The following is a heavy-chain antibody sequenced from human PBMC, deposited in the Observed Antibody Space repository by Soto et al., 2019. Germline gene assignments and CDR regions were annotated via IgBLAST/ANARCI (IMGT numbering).Heavy chain of an antibody. J-gene: IGHJ4*02. V-gene: IGHV2-5*02. Sequence: QITLKESGPTLVKPTQTLTLTCTFSGFSLSTSGVGVGWIRQPPGKALEWLALIYWDDDKRYSPSLKSRLTITKDTSKNQVVLTMTNMDPVDTATYYCAHRPYYYDSSGEQYYFDYWGQGTLVTVSS. D-gene: IGHD3-22*01. CDR3: AHRPYYYDSSGEQYYFDY. CDR2: IYWDDDK. CDR1: GFSLSTSGVG.